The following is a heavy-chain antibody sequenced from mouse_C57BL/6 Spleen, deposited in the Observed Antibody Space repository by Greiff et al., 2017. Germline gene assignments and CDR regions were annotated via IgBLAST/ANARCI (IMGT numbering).Heavy chain of an antibody. Sequence: LMKPGASVKLSCKATGYTFTGYWIEWVKQRPGHGLEWIGEILPGSGSTNYNEKFKGKATFTADTSSNTAYMQLSSLTTEDSAIYYCARWRGDDYDEGAFDYWGQGTTLTVSS. CDR3: ARWRGDDYDEGAFDY. V-gene: IGHV1-9*01. D-gene: IGHD2-4*01. CDR1: GYTFTGYW. J-gene: IGHJ2*01. CDR2: ILPGSGST.